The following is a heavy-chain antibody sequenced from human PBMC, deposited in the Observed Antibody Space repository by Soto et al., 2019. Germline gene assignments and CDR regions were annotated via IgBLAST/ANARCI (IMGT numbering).Heavy chain of an antibody. CDR2: IYWNDDK. CDR1: GCSLSSLSASGVG. Sequence: GPTLMNPTQTLTLTCTLSGCSLSSLSASGVGVGWIRQSPGKALEWLALIYWNDDKRYSPSLKSRLTITKDTSKNQVVLTMTNMDPVDTATYSCAHSDWQLVPDYWGQGTPVTVSS. D-gene: IGHD6-6*01. CDR3: AHSDWQLVPDY. V-gene: IGHV2-5*01. J-gene: IGHJ4*02.